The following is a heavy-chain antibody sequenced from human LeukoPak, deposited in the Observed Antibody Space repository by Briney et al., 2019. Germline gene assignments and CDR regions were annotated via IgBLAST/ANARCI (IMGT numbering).Heavy chain of an antibody. CDR3: ARGVSDGSGSYVPYYYYMDV. Sequence: SETLSLTCAVYGGSFSGYYWSWIRQPPGKGLEWIGEINHSGSTNYNPSLKSRVTISVDTSKNQFSLKLSSVTAADTAVYYCARGVSDGSGSYVPYYYYMDVWGKGTTVTVSS. V-gene: IGHV4-34*01. CDR2: INHSGST. J-gene: IGHJ6*03. CDR1: GGSFSGYY. D-gene: IGHD3-10*01.